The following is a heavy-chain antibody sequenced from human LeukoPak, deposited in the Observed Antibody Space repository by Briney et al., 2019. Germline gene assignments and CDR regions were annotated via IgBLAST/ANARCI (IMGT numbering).Heavy chain of an antibody. J-gene: IGHJ4*02. D-gene: IGHD4-17*01. V-gene: IGHV5-51*01. CDR3: ARLGDLYGDYTINDY. Sequence: GESLKISCKGSGYSFTSDWIGWVRQMPGRGLEWMGIIYPGDSDTRYSPSFQGQVTISVDKSVSTAYLQWSSLGASDTAMYYCARLGDLYGDYTINDYWGQGTLVSVSS. CDR1: GYSFTSDW. CDR2: IYPGDSDT.